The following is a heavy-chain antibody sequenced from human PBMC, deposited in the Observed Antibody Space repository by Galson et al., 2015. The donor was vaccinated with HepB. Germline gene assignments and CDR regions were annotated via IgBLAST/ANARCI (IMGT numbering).Heavy chain of an antibody. D-gene: IGHD3-3*01. J-gene: IGHJ6*02. Sequence: SLRLSCAASGFTFSSYEMNWVRQAPGKGLEWLSYISSTGTTLYYADSVKGRFTVSRDNAKNSLYLQMNSLRAEDTAVYYCARDDPGDFWSGRHGMDVWGQGTTVTVSS. CDR2: ISSTGTTL. CDR1: GFTFSSYE. CDR3: ARDDPGDFWSGRHGMDV. V-gene: IGHV3-48*03.